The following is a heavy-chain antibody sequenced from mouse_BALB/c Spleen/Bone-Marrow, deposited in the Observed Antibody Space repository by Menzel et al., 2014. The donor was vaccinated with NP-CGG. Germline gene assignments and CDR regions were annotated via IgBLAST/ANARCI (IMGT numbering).Heavy chain of an antibody. Sequence: VQLQQSGPELVKPGASVRISCKASGYTFTSYYIHWVKQRPGQGLEWIGWIYPGNVNTKYNEKFKGKATLTADKSSSTAYMQPSSLTSEDSAVYFCARYGSSYYFDYWGQGTTLTVSS. V-gene: IGHV1S56*01. CDR1: GYTFTSYY. CDR2: IYPGNVNT. D-gene: IGHD1-1*01. J-gene: IGHJ2*01. CDR3: ARYGSSYYFDY.